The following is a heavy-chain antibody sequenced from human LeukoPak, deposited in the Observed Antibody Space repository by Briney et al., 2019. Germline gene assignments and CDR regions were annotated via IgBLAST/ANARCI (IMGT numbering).Heavy chain of an antibody. V-gene: IGHV3-43*02. D-gene: IGHD5-12*01. J-gene: IGHJ4*02. CDR3: ANVCAMGYEVHPFDN. CDR1: GFTFDDYA. CDR2: ISVDCGST. Sequence: GGSLRLSCAASGFTFDDYAMHWVRQPPRKGMEWVSLISVDCGSTYYADSVKGRFTITRDNSKNSLYLQMNSLRTEDTALYYCANVCAMGYEVHPFDNWGQGTLVTVSS.